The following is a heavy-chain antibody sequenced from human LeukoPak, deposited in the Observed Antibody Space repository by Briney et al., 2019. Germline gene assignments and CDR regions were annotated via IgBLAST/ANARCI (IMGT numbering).Heavy chain of an antibody. CDR1: GYSFIGYW. V-gene: IGHV5-51*01. CDR2: IFAGDSDT. D-gene: IGHD3-10*01. Sequence: GESLKISGQGSGYSFIGYWSAWVRQMPGKGREWLGIIFAGDSDTRYSPSFQGQVTISADKSISTAYLQWSSLKASHTAMYNCATLSSRRGYYGSGATSWGQGTLVTVSS. CDR3: ATLSSRRGYYGSGATS. J-gene: IGHJ4*02.